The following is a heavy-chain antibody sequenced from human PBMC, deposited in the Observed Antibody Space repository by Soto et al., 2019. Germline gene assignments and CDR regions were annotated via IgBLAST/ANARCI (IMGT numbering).Heavy chain of an antibody. J-gene: IGHJ4*02. CDR3: ARDKITGLFDY. CDR1: GGSISSSSYY. CDR2: IYYSGST. D-gene: IGHD2-8*02. Sequence: PSETLSLTCTVSGGSISSSSYYWGWIRQPPGKGLEWIGRIYYSGSTNYNPSLKSRVTISVDTSKNQFSLKLTSVTAADTAVYYCARDKITGLFDYWGQGTLVTVSS. V-gene: IGHV4-39*07.